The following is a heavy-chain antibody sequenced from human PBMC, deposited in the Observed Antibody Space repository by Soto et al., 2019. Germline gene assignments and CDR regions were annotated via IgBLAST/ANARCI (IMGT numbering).Heavy chain of an antibody. V-gene: IGHV3-21*01. Sequence: PGGSLRLSCAASGFTFSSYSLNLFRQAPGKGLEWVSSISSSSSYIYYADSVKGRFTISRDNAKNSLYLQMNSLRAEDTAVYYCARGGDYDSSAGWWYGMEVWGQGTTVTVSS. CDR1: GFTFSSYS. J-gene: IGHJ6*02. CDR2: ISSSSSYI. CDR3: ARGGDYDSSAGWWYGMEV. D-gene: IGHD3-22*01.